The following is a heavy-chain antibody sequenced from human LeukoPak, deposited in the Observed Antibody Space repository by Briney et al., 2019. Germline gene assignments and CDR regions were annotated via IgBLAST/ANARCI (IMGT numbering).Heavy chain of an antibody. J-gene: IGHJ4*02. V-gene: IGHV1-69*04. CDR3: ARDLCSSTSCRETWIQPWHGLDY. CDR2: IIPILGIA. D-gene: IGHD2-2*01. Sequence: SVKVSCKASGGTFSSYAISWVRQAPGQGLEWMGRIIPILGIANYAQKFQGRVTITADKSTSTAYMELSSLRSEDTAVYYCARDLCSSTSCRETWIQPWHGLDYWGQGTLVTVSS. CDR1: GGTFSSYA.